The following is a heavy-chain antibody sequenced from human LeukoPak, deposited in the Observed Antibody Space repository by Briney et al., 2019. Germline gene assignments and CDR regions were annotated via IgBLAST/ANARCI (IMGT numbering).Heavy chain of an antibody. CDR3: ARDYSSGWSQPFDY. V-gene: IGHV1-58*01. Sequence: SVKVSCKASGVTFTASAVQWVRQTRGQRLEWIGWIVVGSGNTKYAESFQERVTMTRDTSTGTAYMELGSLRFEDTAVYYGARDYSSGWSQPFDYWGQGTLVTVSS. CDR1: GVTFTASA. D-gene: IGHD6-19*01. J-gene: IGHJ4*02. CDR2: IVVGSGNT.